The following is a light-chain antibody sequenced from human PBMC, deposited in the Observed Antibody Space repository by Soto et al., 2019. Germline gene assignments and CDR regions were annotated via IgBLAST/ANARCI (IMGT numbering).Light chain of an antibody. CDR3: MQALLTPLWT. CDR1: QSLLHSNGYNY. J-gene: IGKJ1*01. Sequence: DIVMTQSPLSLPVTPGEPASISCRSSQSLLHSNGYNYLDWYLQKPGQSPQLLIYLGSNRASGVHDRFSGSGSGTDFTLKISRVEAEDVGVYYCMQALLTPLWTFGQGTKVEIK. CDR2: LGS. V-gene: IGKV2-28*01.